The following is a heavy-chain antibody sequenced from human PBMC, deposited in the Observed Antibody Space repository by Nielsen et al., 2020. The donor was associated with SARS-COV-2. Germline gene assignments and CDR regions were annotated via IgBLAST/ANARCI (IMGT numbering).Heavy chain of an antibody. CDR2: VSASGGST. Sequence: GEFLKISCAASGFTFNIYAMAWVRRAPGRGLQWVPGVSASGGSTYYTDSVKGRFSISRDNSKNTLFLQMHSLRVEDTALYYCAKDGVVRGDALDLWGQGTMVTVSS. D-gene: IGHD3-10*01. CDR3: AKDGVVRGDALDL. V-gene: IGHV3-23*01. J-gene: IGHJ3*01. CDR1: GFTFNIYA.